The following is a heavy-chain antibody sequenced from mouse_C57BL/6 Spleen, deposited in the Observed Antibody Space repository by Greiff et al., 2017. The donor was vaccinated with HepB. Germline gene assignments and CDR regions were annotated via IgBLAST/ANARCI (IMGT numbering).Heavy chain of an antibody. CDR3: ASDYYGSSYY. CDR1: GYTFTDYY. D-gene: IGHD1-1*01. CDR2: IYPGSGNT. J-gene: IGHJ2*01. V-gene: IGHV1-76*01. Sequence: VQLVESGAELVRPGASVKLSCKASGYTFTDYYINWVKQRPGQGLEWIARIYPGSGNTYYNEKFKGKATLTAEKSSSTAYMQLSSLTSEDSAVYFCASDYYGSSYYWGQGTTLTVSS.